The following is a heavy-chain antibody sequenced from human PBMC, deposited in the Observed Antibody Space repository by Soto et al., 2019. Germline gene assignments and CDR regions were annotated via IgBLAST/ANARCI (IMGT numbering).Heavy chain of an antibody. CDR3: ARLMRRAVAGSKTPIRDSYLDV. D-gene: IGHD6-19*01. J-gene: IGHJ6*03. CDR1: GGSISRSTYY. CDR2: IYYSGST. V-gene: IGHV4-39*01. Sequence: SETLSLTCAFSGGSISRSTYYWGWFRQQPGKGLEWIGSIYYSGSTYYNPSLKSRVTISVDPSKNQFSLKLSSVTAADTAVYYCARLMRRAVAGSKTPIRDSYLDVWGKGTTVTVSS.